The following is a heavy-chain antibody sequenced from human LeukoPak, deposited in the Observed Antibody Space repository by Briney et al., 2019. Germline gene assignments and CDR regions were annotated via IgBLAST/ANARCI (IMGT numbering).Heavy chain of an antibody. Sequence: GGSLRLSCAASGFSFSSYSMSWVRQAPGKGLEWVSFISRSSSDIYHADSVKGRFTISSDNAKNSLYLQMNSLRAEDTAVYYCARDLPAAVDWGQGTLVTVSS. CDR1: GFSFSSYS. J-gene: IGHJ4*02. CDR2: ISRSSSDI. V-gene: IGHV3-21*01. CDR3: ARDLPAAVD. D-gene: IGHD2-2*01.